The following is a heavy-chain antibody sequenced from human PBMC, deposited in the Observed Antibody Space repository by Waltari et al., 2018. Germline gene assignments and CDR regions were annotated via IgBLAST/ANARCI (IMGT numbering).Heavy chain of an antibody. CDR1: GYIFTGYY. V-gene: IGHV1-2*02. Sequence: QVQLVQSGAEVKKPGASVKVSCKASGYIFTGYYMHWVRQAPGQGLEWMGWINPNSGGTSYAQKLQGRVTMTRDTSINTAYMELSRLRSDDTALYYCARDQGVVVVAATHPFDYWGQGTLVTVSS. CDR2: INPNSGGT. CDR3: ARDQGVVVVAATHPFDY. J-gene: IGHJ4*02. D-gene: IGHD2-15*01.